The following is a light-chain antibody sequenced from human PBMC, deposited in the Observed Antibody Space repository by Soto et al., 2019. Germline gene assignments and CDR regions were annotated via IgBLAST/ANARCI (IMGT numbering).Light chain of an antibody. Sequence: QLTQSPSSLSASVGDRVTITCRASQVIATHVAWYQQKPGQAPNLLIYAASTLQSGVPSRFSGGGSGTDFTLTISRLEPEDFAMYYCQQYGATPWTFGQGTKVEVK. CDR3: QQYGATPWT. V-gene: IGKV1-9*01. CDR1: QVIATH. J-gene: IGKJ1*01. CDR2: AAS.